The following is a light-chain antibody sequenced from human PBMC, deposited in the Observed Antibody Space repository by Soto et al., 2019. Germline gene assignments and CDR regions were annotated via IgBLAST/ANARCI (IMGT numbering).Light chain of an antibody. Sequence: QSALTQPASVSGSPGHSITISCTGTSSDVGGFTFVSWYQQHPGKAPRLLIYEVSNRPSGISNRFSGSKSGNTASLTISGLQAEDEADYYCNSYTTSSTLVFGGGTKLTVL. CDR3: NSYTTSSTLV. J-gene: IGLJ3*02. V-gene: IGLV2-14*01. CDR2: EVS. CDR1: SSDVGGFTF.